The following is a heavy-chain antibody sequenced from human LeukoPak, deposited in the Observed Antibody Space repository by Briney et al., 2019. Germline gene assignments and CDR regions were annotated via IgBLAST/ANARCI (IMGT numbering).Heavy chain of an antibody. D-gene: IGHD3-10*01. CDR2: IYSGGST. CDR1: GFTFSIYG. V-gene: IGHV3-53*01. J-gene: IGHJ5*02. Sequence: PGGTLRLSCAASGFTFSIYGMSWVRQAPGKGLEWVSVIYSGGSTYYADSVKGRFTISGDNSKNTLYLQMNSLRAEDTAVYYCARLDFGGNWFDPWGQGTLVTVSS. CDR3: ARLDFGGNWFDP.